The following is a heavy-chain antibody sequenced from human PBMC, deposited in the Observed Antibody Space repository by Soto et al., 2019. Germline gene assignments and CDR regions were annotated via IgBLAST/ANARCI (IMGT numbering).Heavy chain of an antibody. J-gene: IGHJ3*02. CDR1: GFTFSSYS. CDR3: ARGRDIVVVVAATNDAFDI. D-gene: IGHD2-15*01. V-gene: IGHV3-21*01. CDR2: ISSSSSYI. Sequence: PGGSLRLSCAASGFTFSSYSMNWVRQAPGKGLEWVSSISSSSSYIYYADSVKGRFTISRDNAKNSLYLQMNSLRAEDTAVYYCARGRDIVVVVAATNDAFDIWGQGTMVTVSS.